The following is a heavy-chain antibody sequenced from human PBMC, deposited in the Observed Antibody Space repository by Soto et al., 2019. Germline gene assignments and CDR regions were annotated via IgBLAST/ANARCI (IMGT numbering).Heavy chain of an antibody. CDR2: INPNSGGR. CDR1: GYTFTGYY. Sequence: QVQLVQSGAEVKKPGASVKVSCKASGYTFTGYYMHWVRQAPGQGLEWMGWINPNSGGRNYAQKFQSWVTMPRDTSISTAYMELSRLRSDDTAVYYCAREGPGYCSGGSCYHYYGMDVWGQGTTVTVSS. V-gene: IGHV1-2*04. D-gene: IGHD2-15*01. J-gene: IGHJ6*02. CDR3: AREGPGYCSGGSCYHYYGMDV.